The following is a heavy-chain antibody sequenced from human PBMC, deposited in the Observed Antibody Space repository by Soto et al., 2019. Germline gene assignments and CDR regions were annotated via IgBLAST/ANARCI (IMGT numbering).Heavy chain of an antibody. D-gene: IGHD2-2*02. CDR3: ARVDCSSTSCYTAGYYYYGMDV. J-gene: IGHJ6*02. CDR2: INHSGST. Sequence: SETLSLTCAVYGGSFSGYYWSWIRQPPGKGLEWIGEINHSGSTNYNPSLKSRVTISVATSKNQFSLKLSSVTAADTAVYYCARVDCSSTSCYTAGYYYYGMDVWGQGTTVTVSS. CDR1: GGSFSGYY. V-gene: IGHV4-34*01.